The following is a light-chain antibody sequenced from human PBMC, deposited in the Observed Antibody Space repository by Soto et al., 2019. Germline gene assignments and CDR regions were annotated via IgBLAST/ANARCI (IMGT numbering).Light chain of an antibody. J-gene: IGLJ2*01. CDR2: SNN. Sequence: QPVLTQPPSASGTPGQRVTISCSGSSSNIGSNTVNWYQQHPGTAPKLLIYSNNQRPSGVPDRFSGSKSGTSASLAIGGLQSEDEADYYCAAWDDSLNDPVFGGGTKLTVL. CDR3: AAWDDSLNDPV. CDR1: SSNIGSNT. V-gene: IGLV1-44*01.